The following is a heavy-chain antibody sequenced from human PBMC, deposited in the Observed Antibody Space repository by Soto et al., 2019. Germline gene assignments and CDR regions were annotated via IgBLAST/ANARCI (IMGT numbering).Heavy chain of an antibody. CDR3: ARGIRYYDFWSGAPGYYYMDV. J-gene: IGHJ6*03. Sequence: ASVKVSCKASGYTFTSYDINWVRQATGQGLEWMGWMNPNSGNTGYAQKFQGRVTMTRNTSISTAYMELSSLRSEDTAVYYCARGIRYYDFWSGAPGYYYMDVWGKGTKVTVSS. CDR1: GYTFTSYD. V-gene: IGHV1-8*01. D-gene: IGHD3-3*01. CDR2: MNPNSGNT.